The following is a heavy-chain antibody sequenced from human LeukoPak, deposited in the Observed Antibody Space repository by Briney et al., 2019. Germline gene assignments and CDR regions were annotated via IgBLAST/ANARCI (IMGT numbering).Heavy chain of an antibody. CDR3: ARCPYPMLRQWLAYFDY. CDR1: GFTFSSYS. J-gene: IGHJ4*02. V-gene: IGHV3-48*01. CDR2: ISSSSSTI. D-gene: IGHD6-19*01. Sequence: GGSLRLSCAASGFTFSSYSMNWVRQAPGKGLEWVSYISSSSSTIYYADSVKGRFTISRDNAKNSLYLQMNSLRAEDTAVYYCARCPYPMLRQWLAYFDYWGQGTLVTVSS.